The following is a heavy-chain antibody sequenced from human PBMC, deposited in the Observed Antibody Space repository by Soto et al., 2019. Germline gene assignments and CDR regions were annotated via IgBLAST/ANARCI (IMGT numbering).Heavy chain of an antibody. CDR3: AKDLGTMVRGVYYGMDV. Sequence: GSLRLSCAASGFTFSSYAMSWVRQAPGKGLEWVSAISGSGGSTYYADSVKGRFTISRDNSKNTLYLQMNSLRAEDTAVYYCAKDLGTMVRGVYYGMDVWGQGTTVTVSS. D-gene: IGHD3-10*01. J-gene: IGHJ6*02. V-gene: IGHV3-23*01. CDR2: ISGSGGST. CDR1: GFTFSSYA.